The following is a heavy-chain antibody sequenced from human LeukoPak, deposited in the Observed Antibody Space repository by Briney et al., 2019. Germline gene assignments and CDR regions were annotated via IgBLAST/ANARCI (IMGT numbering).Heavy chain of an antibody. CDR1: GFTFSSYS. Sequence: GGSLRLSCAASGFTFSSYSMNWVRQAPGKGLEWVSSISSGSGYIYYADSVKGRFTISRDNAKNSLYLQMNSLRAEDTAVYYCARDTPVDTAMEPAFDIWGQGTMVTVSS. CDR3: ARDTPVDTAMEPAFDI. CDR2: ISSGSGYI. J-gene: IGHJ3*02. V-gene: IGHV3-21*01. D-gene: IGHD5-18*01.